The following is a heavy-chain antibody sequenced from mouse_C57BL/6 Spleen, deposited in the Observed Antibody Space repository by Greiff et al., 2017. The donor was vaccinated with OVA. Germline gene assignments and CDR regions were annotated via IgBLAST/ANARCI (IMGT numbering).Heavy chain of an antibody. CDR3: EGREYYGSSYGDWYFDV. D-gene: IGHD1-1*01. V-gene: IGHV1-74*01. J-gene: IGHJ1*03. CDR2: IHPSDSDT. Sequence: QVQLQQPGAELVKPGASVKVSCKASGYTFTSYWMHWVKQRPGQGLEWIGRIHPSDSDTNYNQKFKGKATLTVDNSSSTAYMQLSSLTSEDSAVYYGEGREYYGSSYGDWYFDVWGTGTTVTVS. CDR1: GYTFTSYW.